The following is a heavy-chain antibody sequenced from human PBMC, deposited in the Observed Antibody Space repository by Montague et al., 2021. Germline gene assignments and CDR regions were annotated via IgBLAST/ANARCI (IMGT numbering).Heavy chain of an antibody. CDR1: GGSLSGYI. J-gene: IGHJ4*02. Sequence: SETLSLTCAVYGGSLSGYIWNWIRQPPGRDLEWIGQISHTGSTSYNPSLKSRVTMSVDTSENHVSLRLSSVTAADTAVYYCTRGEVAVTGIDYWGQRALVTVSS. CDR2: ISHTGST. CDR3: TRGEVAVTGIDY. D-gene: IGHD6-19*01. V-gene: IGHV4-34*01.